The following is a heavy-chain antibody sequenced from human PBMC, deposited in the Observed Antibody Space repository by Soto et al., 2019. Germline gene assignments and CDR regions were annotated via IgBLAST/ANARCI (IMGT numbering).Heavy chain of an antibody. Sequence: PSETLSLTCTVSGGSISSGDYYWSWIRQPPGKGLEWIGYIYYSGSTYYNPSLKSLVTISVDMSKNQFSLKLSSLTAADTAVYYCARDHGITGTYWFDPWGQGTLVTSPQ. V-gene: IGHV4-30-4*01. D-gene: IGHD1-7*01. CDR1: GGSISSGDYY. J-gene: IGHJ5*02. CDR3: ARDHGITGTYWFDP. CDR2: IYYSGST.